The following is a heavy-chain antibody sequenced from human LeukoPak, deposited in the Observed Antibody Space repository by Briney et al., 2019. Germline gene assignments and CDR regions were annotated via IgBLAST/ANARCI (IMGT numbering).Heavy chain of an antibody. Sequence: PGGSLRLSCAASGFTFSDYRVHWVRQAPGKGLVWVSHIKTDGSVTDYADPVKGRFTISRDNARNTVYLQMHSLRAEDTAVYYCARDANRSFNYWGQGILVTVSS. CDR2: IKTDGSVT. V-gene: IGHV3-74*01. CDR3: ARDANRSFNY. J-gene: IGHJ4*02. CDR1: GFTFSDYR.